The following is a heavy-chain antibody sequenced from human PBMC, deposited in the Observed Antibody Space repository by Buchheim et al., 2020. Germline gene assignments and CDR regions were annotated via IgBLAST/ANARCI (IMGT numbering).Heavy chain of an antibody. Sequence: QVQLQQWGAGLLKPSETLSLTCAVSGGSFSGYYWSWIRQPPGKGLEWIGEINHSGSTNYNPSLKSRVTISVDTSKNQFSLKLSSVTAADTAVYYCARGRASGWFQYYYYYYGMDVWGQGTT. CDR2: INHSGST. J-gene: IGHJ6*02. D-gene: IGHD6-19*01. CDR3: ARGRASGWFQYYYYYYGMDV. CDR1: GGSFSGYY. V-gene: IGHV4-34*01.